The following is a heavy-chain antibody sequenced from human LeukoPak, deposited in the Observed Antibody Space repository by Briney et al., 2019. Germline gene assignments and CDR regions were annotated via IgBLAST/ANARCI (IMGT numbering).Heavy chain of an antibody. J-gene: IGHJ4*02. CDR1: GGSIRNFY. V-gene: IGHV4-59*08. CDR2: IHSNGGT. D-gene: IGHD3-10*01. CDR3: ARHVSGIYGSRGDFDY. Sequence: PSETLSLTCSVSGGSIRNFYWSWIRQPPGKGLEWIGYIHSNGGTNYNPSLKSRVTMSVDTSKNQFSLKLNSVTAADTAVYYCARHVSGIYGSRGDFDYWGPGTLVTVSS.